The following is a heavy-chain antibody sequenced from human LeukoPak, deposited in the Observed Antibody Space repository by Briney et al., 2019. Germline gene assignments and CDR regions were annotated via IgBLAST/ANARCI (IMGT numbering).Heavy chain of an antibody. CDR2: IIPLFGTP. CDR3: AREWNYETNGYFFYY. J-gene: IGHJ4*02. V-gene: IGHV1-69*01. CDR1: GDTFSRYG. Sequence: SVTVSCTASGDTFSRYGISWVRQAPGQGLEWMGGIIPLFGTPNYAQKFQGRVTITADESTSTVYMELNSLRFEDTAVYYCAREWNYETNGYFFYYWGQGTLVTVSS. D-gene: IGHD3-22*01.